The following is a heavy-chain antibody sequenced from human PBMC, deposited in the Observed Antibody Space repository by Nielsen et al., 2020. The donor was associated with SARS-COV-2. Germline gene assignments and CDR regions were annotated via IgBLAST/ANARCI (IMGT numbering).Heavy chain of an antibody. J-gene: IGHJ4*02. D-gene: IGHD2-2*01. CDR1: GYTFTSYG. V-gene: IGHV1-18*01. CDR3: ARDSGWGRGLTYCSSTSCTPFDY. Sequence: ASVKVSCKASGYTFTSYGISWVRQAPGQGLEWMGWISAYNGNTNYAQKLQGRVTMTTDTSTSTAYMELRSLRSDDTAVYYCARDSGWGRGLTYCSSTSCTPFDYWGQGTLVTVSS. CDR2: ISAYNGNT.